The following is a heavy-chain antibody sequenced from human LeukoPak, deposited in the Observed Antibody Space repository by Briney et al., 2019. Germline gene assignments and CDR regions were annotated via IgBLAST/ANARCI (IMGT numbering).Heavy chain of an antibody. CDR2: INTDNGDT. CDR3: ASLRYGHAINI. Sequence: ASVKVSCKASGFTFTNYGLSWVRQAPGQGLEWMGWINTDNGDTNYAQRVQDSVTMTTDTSTSTAYMQLRSLRPDDTAMYYCASLRYGHAINIWGQGTMVTVSS. D-gene: IGHD4-17*01. V-gene: IGHV1-18*01. J-gene: IGHJ3*02. CDR1: GFTFTNYG.